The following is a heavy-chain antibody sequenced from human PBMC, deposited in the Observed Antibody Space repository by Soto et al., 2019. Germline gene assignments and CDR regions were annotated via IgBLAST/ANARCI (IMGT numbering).Heavy chain of an antibody. D-gene: IGHD7-27*01. CDR1: GLSITNNY. CDR3: ARANWYSEY. V-gene: IGHV4-59*13. Sequence: QVHLQESGPGLVKPSETLSLTCTVSGLSITNNYWSWIRQPPGKGLEWIGYIYYTGSTNYNPSLKSRVTMSVDTSKNQFSLILASLTAVDTAMYYCARANWYSEYWGQGTLVTVSS. J-gene: IGHJ4*02. CDR2: IYYTGST.